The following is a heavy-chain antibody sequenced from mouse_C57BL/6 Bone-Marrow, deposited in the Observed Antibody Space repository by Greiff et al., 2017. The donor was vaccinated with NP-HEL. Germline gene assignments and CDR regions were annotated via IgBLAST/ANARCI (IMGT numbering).Heavy chain of an antibody. CDR2: IDPENGDT. Sequence: EVQLQESGAELVRPGASVKLSCTASGFNIKDDYMHWVKQRPEQGLEWIGWIDPENGDTESASKFQGKATITADTSSNTAYLQLSSLTSEDTAVYYCTTPYDNAMDYWGQGTSVTVSS. D-gene: IGHD2-12*01. J-gene: IGHJ4*01. V-gene: IGHV14-4*01. CDR1: GFNIKDDY. CDR3: TTPYDNAMDY.